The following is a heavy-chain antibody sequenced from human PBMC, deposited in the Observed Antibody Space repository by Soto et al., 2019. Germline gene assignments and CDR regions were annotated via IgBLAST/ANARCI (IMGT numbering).Heavy chain of an antibody. CDR1: GGSISSYY. J-gene: IGHJ4*02. V-gene: IGHV4-59*08. CDR2: IYYSGST. Sequence: LETLSLTCTVSGGSISSYYWSWIRQPPGKGLEWIGYIYYSGSTNYNPSLKSRVTISVDTSKNQFSLKLSSVTAADTAVYYCARHLYSSSWSPFDYWGQGTLVTVSS. D-gene: IGHD6-13*01. CDR3: ARHLYSSSWSPFDY.